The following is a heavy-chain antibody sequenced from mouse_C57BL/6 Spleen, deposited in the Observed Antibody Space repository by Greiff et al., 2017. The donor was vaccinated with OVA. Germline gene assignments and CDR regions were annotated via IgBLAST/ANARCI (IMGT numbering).Heavy chain of an antibody. V-gene: IGHV1-61*01. CDR2: IYPSDSET. Sequence: QVQLKQPGAELVRPGSSVKLSCKASGYTFTSYWMDCVKQRPGQGLEWIGNIYPSDSETHYNQKFKDKATLTVDKSSSTAYMQLSSLTSEDSAVYYCAREGTAFDYWGQGTTLTVSS. D-gene: IGHD2-14*01. CDR3: AREGTAFDY. CDR1: GYTFTSYW. J-gene: IGHJ2*01.